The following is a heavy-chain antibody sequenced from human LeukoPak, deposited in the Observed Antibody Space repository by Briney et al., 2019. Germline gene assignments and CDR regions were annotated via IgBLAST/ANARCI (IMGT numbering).Heavy chain of an antibody. V-gene: IGHV3-23*01. CDR1: GFTFSGSA. CDR2: ISGSGGST. Sequence: GGSLRLSCAASGFTFSGSAMSWVRQAPGKGLEWVSGISGSGGSTYYADSVKGRFTISRDNSKNTLYLQMNSLRAEDTAVYYCANRYGSGSYYDYWGQGTLVTVSS. CDR3: ANRYGSGSYYDY. J-gene: IGHJ4*02. D-gene: IGHD3-10*01.